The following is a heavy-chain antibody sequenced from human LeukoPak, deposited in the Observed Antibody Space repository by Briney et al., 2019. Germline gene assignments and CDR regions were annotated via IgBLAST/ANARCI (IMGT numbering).Heavy chain of an antibody. D-gene: IGHD6-19*01. CDR1: GYTFTSYG. Sequence: ASVKVSCKASGYTFTSYGISWVRQAPGQGLEWMGGIIPIFGTANYAQKFQGRVTITADESTSTAYMELSSLRSEDTAVYYCARSEDSSGWYLDYWGQGTLVTVSS. CDR2: IIPIFGTA. CDR3: ARSEDSSGWYLDY. J-gene: IGHJ4*02. V-gene: IGHV1-69*13.